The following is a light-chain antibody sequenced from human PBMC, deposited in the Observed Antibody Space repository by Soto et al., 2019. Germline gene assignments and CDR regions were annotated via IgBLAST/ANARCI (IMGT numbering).Light chain of an antibody. CDR3: QQRSTWPLT. CDR1: QSVGTY. Sequence: ESVLTQSPATLSLSPGERASLSCRASQSVGTYLAWYQQKPGQAPRLLIYDASSRAVGVAPRFRGSGSGTDFTLTIACVEPEDFAVYYCQQRSTWPLTFGGGTRVEF. V-gene: IGKV3-11*01. J-gene: IGKJ4*01. CDR2: DAS.